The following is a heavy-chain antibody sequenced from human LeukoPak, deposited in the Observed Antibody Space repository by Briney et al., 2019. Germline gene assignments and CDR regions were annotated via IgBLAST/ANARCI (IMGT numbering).Heavy chain of an antibody. J-gene: IGHJ4*02. CDR1: GGSFSGYN. V-gene: IGHV4-34*01. CDR2: IDHSGST. D-gene: IGHD6-19*01. Sequence: PSETLSLTCAVYGGSFSGYNWSWIRQPPGKGLEWIGEIDHSGSTNCNPSLKSRVTISLDTSKNQFSLKLSSVTAADTAIYYCATDSGWYGGQRFDYWGQGTLVTVSS. CDR3: ATDSGWYGGQRFDY.